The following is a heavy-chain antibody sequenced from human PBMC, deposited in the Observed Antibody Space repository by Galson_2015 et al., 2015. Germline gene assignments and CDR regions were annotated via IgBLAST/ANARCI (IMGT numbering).Heavy chain of an antibody. D-gene: IGHD3-10*01. CDR2: IYYSGST. CDR3: ASGPRAHSYYYGSGRIDY. Sequence: TLSLTCTVSGGSISSGGYYWSWIRQHPGKGLEWIGYIYYSGSTYYNPSLKSRVTISVDTSKNQFSLKLSSVTAADTAVYYCASGPRAHSYYYGSGRIDYWGQGTLVTVSS. V-gene: IGHV4-31*03. CDR1: GGSISSGGYY. J-gene: IGHJ4*02.